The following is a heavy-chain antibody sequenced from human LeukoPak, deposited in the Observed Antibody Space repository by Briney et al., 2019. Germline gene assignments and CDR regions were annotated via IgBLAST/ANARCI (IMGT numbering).Heavy chain of an antibody. CDR1: GGSISSGGYS. J-gene: IGHJ3*02. Sequence: SQTLSLTCAVSGGSISSGGYSWSWIRQPPGKGLEWIGYIYHSGSTYYNPSLKSRVTISVDRSKNQFSLKLSSVTAADTAVYYCARGAAMTNDAFDIWGQGTMVTVSS. CDR2: IYHSGST. D-gene: IGHD2-2*01. V-gene: IGHV4-30-2*01. CDR3: ARGAAMTNDAFDI.